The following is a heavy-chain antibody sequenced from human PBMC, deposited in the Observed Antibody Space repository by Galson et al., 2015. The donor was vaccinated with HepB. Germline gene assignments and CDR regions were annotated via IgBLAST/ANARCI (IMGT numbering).Heavy chain of an antibody. V-gene: IGHV1-8*01. CDR3: ARGEGTRRLGGATIR. Sequence: SVKVSCKASGYTFTSYDINWVRQATGQGLEWMGWMNPNSGNTGYAQKFQGRVTMTRNTSISTTYMELSSLRSEDTAVYYCARGEGTRRLGGATIRWGQGTLVTVSS. D-gene: IGHD5-12*01. J-gene: IGHJ4*02. CDR2: MNPNSGNT. CDR1: GYTFTSYD.